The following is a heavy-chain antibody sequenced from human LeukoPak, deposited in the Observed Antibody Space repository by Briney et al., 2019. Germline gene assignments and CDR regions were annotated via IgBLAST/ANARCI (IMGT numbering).Heavy chain of an antibody. CDR2: IYYRGST. CDR3: ARGEHDYGEPDLDY. V-gene: IGHV4-59*01. CDR1: GGSINSYY. Sequence: SETLSLTCAVSGGSINSYYWSWIRQPPGKGLEWIGYIYYRGSTNYNPSLKSRVTISVDTSKNQFSLKLSSVTAADTAVYYCARGEHDYGEPDLDYWGQGTLVTVSS. J-gene: IGHJ4*02. D-gene: IGHD4-17*01.